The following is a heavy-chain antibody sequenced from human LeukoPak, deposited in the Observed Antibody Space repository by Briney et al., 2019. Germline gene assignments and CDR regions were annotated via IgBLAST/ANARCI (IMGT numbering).Heavy chain of an antibody. J-gene: IGHJ4*02. V-gene: IGHV3-48*01. Sequence: GGSLRLSCAASGFTFSSYEMNWVRQAPGKGLEWVSYISSSTSTIYYADSVKGRFTISRDNSKNTLYLQMNSLRAEDTAVYYCASLITFGGVIVTSFDYWGQGTLVTVSS. CDR2: ISSSTSTI. CDR3: ASLITFGGVIVTSFDY. CDR1: GFTFSSYE. D-gene: IGHD3-16*02.